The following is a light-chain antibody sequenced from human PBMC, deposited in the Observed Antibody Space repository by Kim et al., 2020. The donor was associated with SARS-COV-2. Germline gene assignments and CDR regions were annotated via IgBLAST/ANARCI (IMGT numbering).Light chain of an antibody. CDR2: GAS. CDR3: LQHTTSPIT. CDR1: QDIKNY. V-gene: IGKV1-17*01. Sequence: ASVRKRVTFTCRESQDIKNYLDWYKKKPGKAPKRQIYGASRLQSEVPSRFSGSKSGTEFTLTISSVQPEDFATYSSLQHTTSPITFGQGTRLEIK. J-gene: IGKJ5*01.